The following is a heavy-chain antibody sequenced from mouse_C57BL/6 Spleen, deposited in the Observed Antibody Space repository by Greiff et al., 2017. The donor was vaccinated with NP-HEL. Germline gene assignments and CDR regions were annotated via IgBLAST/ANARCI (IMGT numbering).Heavy chain of an antibody. CDR3: ARTYITTVVYWYFDV. CDR1: GYSFTGYY. CDR2: INPSTGGT. V-gene: IGHV1-42*01. J-gene: IGHJ1*03. Sequence: VQLKQSGPELVKPGASVKISCKASGYSFTGYYMNWVKQSPEKSLEWIGEINPSTGGTTYNQKFKAKATLTVDKSSSTAYMQLKSLTSEDSAVYYCARTYITTVVYWYFDVWGTGTTVTVSS. D-gene: IGHD1-1*01.